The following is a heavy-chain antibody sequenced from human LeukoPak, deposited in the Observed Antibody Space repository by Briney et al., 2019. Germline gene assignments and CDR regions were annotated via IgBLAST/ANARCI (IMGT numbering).Heavy chain of an antibody. D-gene: IGHD5-24*01. V-gene: IGHV1-18*01. J-gene: IGHJ3*02. CDR2: ISAYNGNT. Sequence: ASVKVSCKASGYTFTSYGISWVRQAPGQGLEWMGWISAYNGNTNYAQKLQGRVTMTTNTSTSTAYMELSSLRSEDTAVYYCARDGVEMATMAAFDIWGQGTMVTVSS. CDR1: GYTFTSYG. CDR3: ARDGVEMATMAAFDI.